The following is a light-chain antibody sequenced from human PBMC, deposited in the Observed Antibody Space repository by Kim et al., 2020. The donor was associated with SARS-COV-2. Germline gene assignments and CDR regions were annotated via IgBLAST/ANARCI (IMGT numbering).Light chain of an antibody. Sequence: DIQMTQSPSSLSASVGDRVIITCRASQGIRTDLAWYQHKPGKAPRRLIYAASLLQTGVPARFSGSGLGTEFTLTISSLQPEDFATCCCLQHESRPWTFGQGTKVDIK. CDR1: QGIRTD. CDR3: LQHESRPWT. CDR2: AAS. J-gene: IGKJ1*01. V-gene: IGKV1-17*01.